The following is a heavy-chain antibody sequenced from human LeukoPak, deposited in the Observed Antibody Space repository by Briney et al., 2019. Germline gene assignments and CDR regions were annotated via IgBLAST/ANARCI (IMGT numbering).Heavy chain of an antibody. J-gene: IGHJ6*03. CDR2: MNPNSGNT. Sequence: GASVTVSCKASGYTFTSYDINWVRQAPGQGLEWMGWMNPNSGNTDYAQKFQGRVTITRNTSIRTASMELSSLRSEDTAVYYCSRGRGALYYYYYIDFWGKGTTVTVSS. CDR3: SRGRGALYYYYYIDF. D-gene: IGHD1-26*01. CDR1: GYTFTSYD. V-gene: IGHV1-8*01.